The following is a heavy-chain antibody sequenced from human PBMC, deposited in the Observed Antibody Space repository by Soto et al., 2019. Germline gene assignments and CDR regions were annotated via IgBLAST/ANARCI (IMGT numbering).Heavy chain of an antibody. CDR2: ISGSGGST. Sequence: GGSLRLSCTASGFTFSDYAMHWVRPAPGKGLEWVSAISGSGGSTYYADSVKGRFTISRDNSKNTLYLQMNSLRAEDTAVYYCAKDRSAVADHYFDYWGQGTLVTVSS. CDR3: AKDRSAVADHYFDY. CDR1: GFTFSDYA. J-gene: IGHJ4*02. V-gene: IGHV3-23*01. D-gene: IGHD6-19*01.